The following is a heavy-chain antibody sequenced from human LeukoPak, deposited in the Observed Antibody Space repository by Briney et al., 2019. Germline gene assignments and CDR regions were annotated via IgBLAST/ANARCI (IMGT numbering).Heavy chain of an antibody. Sequence: GGSLRLSCAATGFTSSDYYINWIRQAPGKGLEWVAYISPDGSSTFYADSVQGRFTISRDNAQNSLYLQMNSLRVEDTAVYHCAKAPGTATAARYFEYWGQGTLVTVSS. D-gene: IGHD1-1*01. CDR3: AKAPGTATAARYFEY. CDR1: GFTSSDYY. J-gene: IGHJ4*02. CDR2: ISPDGSST. V-gene: IGHV3-11*01.